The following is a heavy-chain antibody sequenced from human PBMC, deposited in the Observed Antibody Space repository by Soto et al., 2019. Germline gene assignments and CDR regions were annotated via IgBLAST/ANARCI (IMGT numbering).Heavy chain of an antibody. CDR2: IWYDGSNK. Sequence: GGSLRLSCAASGFTFISYGMHWVRQAPGKGLEWVAVIWYDGSNKYYADSVKGRFTISRDNSKNTLYLQMNSLRAEDTAVYYCARDLFPRIVGATTGPRNYYYYGMDVWGQGTTVTVSS. V-gene: IGHV3-30*19. CDR3: ARDLFPRIVGATTGPRNYYYYGMDV. J-gene: IGHJ6*02. D-gene: IGHD1-26*01. CDR1: GFTFISYG.